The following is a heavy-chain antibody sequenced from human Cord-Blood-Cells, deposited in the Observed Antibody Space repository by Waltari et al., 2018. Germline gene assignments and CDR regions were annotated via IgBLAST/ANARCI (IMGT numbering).Heavy chain of an antibody. J-gene: IGHJ3*02. D-gene: IGHD3-10*01. CDR2: IYSGGST. CDR3: ARDRGHDAFDI. Sequence: EVQLVESGGGLVQPGGSLRLPCSASGFTVRRHYMSWVRQAPGKGLEWVSVIYSGGSTYYADSVKGRFTISRHNSKNTLYLQMNSLRAEDTAVYYCARDRGHDAFDIWGQGTMVTVSS. CDR1: GFTVRRHY. V-gene: IGHV3-53*04.